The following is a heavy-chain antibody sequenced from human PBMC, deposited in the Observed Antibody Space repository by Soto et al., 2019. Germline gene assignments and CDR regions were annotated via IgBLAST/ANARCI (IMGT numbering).Heavy chain of an antibody. D-gene: IGHD2-15*01. V-gene: IGHV3-48*01. CDR2: ISSRSSTI. J-gene: IGHJ4*02. CDR3: AREMAALNYFDY. Sequence: EVQLVESGGGLVQPGGSLRLSCAASGFTFSSYSMNWVRQAPGKGLEWVSYISSRSSTIYYADSVKGRFTISRDNAKNSLYLQMNSLRAEDTAVYYCAREMAALNYFDYWGQGTLVTVSS. CDR1: GFTFSSYS.